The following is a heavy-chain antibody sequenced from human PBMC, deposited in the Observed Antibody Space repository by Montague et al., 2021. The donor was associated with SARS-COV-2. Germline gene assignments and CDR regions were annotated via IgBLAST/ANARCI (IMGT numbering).Heavy chain of an antibody. V-gene: IGHV3-23*01. CDR1: GFTFSSYA. D-gene: IGHD3-3*01. J-gene: IGHJ4*02. CDR2: ISGSGGST. CDR3: ATSRFLEWLFTMDGTFDY. Sequence: SLRLSCAASGFTFSSYAMSWVRQAPGKGLEWVSAISGSGGSTYYADSVKGRFTISRDNSKKTLYLQMNSLRAKDTAVYYCATSRFLEWLFTMDGTFDYWGRGTLVTVSS.